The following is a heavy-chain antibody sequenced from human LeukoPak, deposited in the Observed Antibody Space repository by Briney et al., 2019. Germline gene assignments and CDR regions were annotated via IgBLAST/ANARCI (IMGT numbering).Heavy chain of an antibody. CDR1: GVSFSGYY. J-gene: IGHJ6*02. CDR2: INHSGST. D-gene: IGHD3-22*01. CDR3: ARDNYYDSSGPYYYYGMDV. Sequence: SETLSLTCAVYGVSFSGYYWSWIRQPPGKGLEWIGEINHSGSTNYNPSLKSRVTISVDKSKNQFSLKLSSVTAADTAVYYCARDNYYDSSGPYYYYGMDVWGQGTTVTVSS. V-gene: IGHV4-34*01.